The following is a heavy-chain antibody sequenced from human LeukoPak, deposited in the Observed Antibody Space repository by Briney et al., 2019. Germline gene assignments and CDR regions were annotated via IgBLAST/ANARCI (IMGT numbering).Heavy chain of an antibody. CDR3: AKESSGWYYGMDV. V-gene: IGHV3-9*01. J-gene: IGHJ6*02. CDR2: ISWNSGSI. CDR1: GFTFDDYA. D-gene: IGHD6-19*01. Sequence: GGSLRLTCAASGFTFDDYAMHWVRQAPGKGLEWVSGISWNSGSIGYADSVKGRFTISRDNAKNSLYLQMNSLRAEDTALYYCAKESSGWYYGMDVWGQGTTVTVSS.